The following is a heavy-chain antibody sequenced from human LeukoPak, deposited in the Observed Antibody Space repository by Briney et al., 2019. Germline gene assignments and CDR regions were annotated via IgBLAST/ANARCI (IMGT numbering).Heavy chain of an antibody. CDR1: GYAFTGYY. J-gene: IGHJ5*02. CDR3: ARDPRIAATGDDNWFDP. Sequence: ASVKVSCKASGYAFTGYYMHWVRQAPGQGLEWKGWINPNSGGTDYAQKFQGRVTMTRDTSISTVYMELTRLRSDDTAVYYCARDPRIAATGDDNWFDPWGQGTLVTVSS. V-gene: IGHV1-2*02. CDR2: INPNSGGT. D-gene: IGHD6-13*01.